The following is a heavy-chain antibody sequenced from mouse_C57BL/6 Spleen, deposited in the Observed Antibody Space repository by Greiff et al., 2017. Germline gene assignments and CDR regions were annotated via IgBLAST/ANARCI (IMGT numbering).Heavy chain of an antibody. CDR2: INPSSGYT. J-gene: IGHJ2*01. CDR3: ARSHYGSSYYLDY. Sequence: VQLPQSGAELAKPGASVKLSCKASGYTFTSYWMHWVKQRPGQGLEWIGYINPSSGYTKYNQKFKDKATLTSDKSSSTAYMELSSLTYEESAVYYCARSHYGSSYYLDYWGQGTTLTVSS. D-gene: IGHD1-1*01. V-gene: IGHV1-7*01. CDR1: GYTFTSYW.